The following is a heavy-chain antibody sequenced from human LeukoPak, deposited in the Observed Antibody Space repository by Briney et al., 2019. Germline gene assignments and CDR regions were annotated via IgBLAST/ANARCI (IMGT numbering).Heavy chain of an antibody. CDR2: ISYDGSNK. D-gene: IGHD6-13*01. V-gene: IGHV3-30*18. CDR3: AKGVEQQPGDY. J-gene: IGHJ4*02. Sequence: PAGGSLRLSCAASGVTFSSYGMHWVRQAPGKGLEWVAVISYDGSNKYYADSVKGRFTISRDNSKNTLYLQMNSLRAEDTAVYYCAKGVEQQPGDYWGQGTLVTVSS. CDR1: GVTFSSYG.